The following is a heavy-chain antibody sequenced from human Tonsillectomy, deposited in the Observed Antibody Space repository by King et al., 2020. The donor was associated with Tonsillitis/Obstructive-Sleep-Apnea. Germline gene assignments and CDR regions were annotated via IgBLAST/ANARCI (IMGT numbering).Heavy chain of an antibody. J-gene: IGHJ4*02. V-gene: IGHV3-30*01. CDR3: ARDRSIAVAGTCDY. CDR1: GFTFSSYA. D-gene: IGHD6-19*01. Sequence: VKLVESGGGVVQPGRSLRLSCAASGFTFSSYAMHWVRQAPGKGLEWVAVISYDGSNKYYADSVKGRFTISRDNSKNTLYLQMNSLRAEDTAVYYCARDRSIAVAGTCDYWGQGTLVTVSS. CDR2: ISYDGSNK.